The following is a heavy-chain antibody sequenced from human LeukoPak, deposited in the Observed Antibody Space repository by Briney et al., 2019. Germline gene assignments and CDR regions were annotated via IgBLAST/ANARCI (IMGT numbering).Heavy chain of an antibody. CDR3: ARDRVGATWDTFDY. D-gene: IGHD1-26*01. Sequence: PSETLSLTCTVSGGSISSYYWSWIRQPPGKGLEWIGYIYYSGSTNYNPSLKSRVTISVDTSKTQFSLKLSSVTAADTAVYYCARDRVGATWDTFDYWGQGTLVTVSS. J-gene: IGHJ4*02. CDR2: IYYSGST. V-gene: IGHV4-59*01. CDR1: GGSISSYY.